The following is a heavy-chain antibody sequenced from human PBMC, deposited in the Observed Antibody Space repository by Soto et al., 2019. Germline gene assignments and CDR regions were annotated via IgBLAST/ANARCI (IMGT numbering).Heavy chain of an antibody. CDR3: ARLFFVSSSSLYFDY. CDR1: GGSISSGGYY. Sequence: SETLSLTCTVSGGSISSGGYYWSWIRQHPGKGLEWIGYIYYSGSTYYNPSLKSRVTISVDTSKNQFSLKLSSVTAADTAVYYCARLFFVSSSSLYFDYWGQGTLVTVSS. J-gene: IGHJ4*02. V-gene: IGHV4-31*03. D-gene: IGHD6-6*01. CDR2: IYYSGST.